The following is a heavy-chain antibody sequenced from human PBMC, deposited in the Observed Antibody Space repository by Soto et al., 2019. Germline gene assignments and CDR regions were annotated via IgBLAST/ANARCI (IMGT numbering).Heavy chain of an antibody. D-gene: IGHD5-18*01. Sequence: QVQLVESGGGVVQPGRSLRLSCAASGFTFSSYGMHWVRQAPGKGLEWVAVISYDGSNKYYADSVKGRFTISRDNSKNTLYLQMNSLRAEDTAVYYCAKDLGFGYSYALGMDVWGQGTTVTVSS. CDR1: GFTFSSYG. CDR3: AKDLGFGYSYALGMDV. J-gene: IGHJ6*02. V-gene: IGHV3-30*18. CDR2: ISYDGSNK.